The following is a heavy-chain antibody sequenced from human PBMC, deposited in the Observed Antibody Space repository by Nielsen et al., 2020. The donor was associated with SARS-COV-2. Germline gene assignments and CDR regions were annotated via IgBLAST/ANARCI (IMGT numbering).Heavy chain of an antibody. V-gene: IGHV1-69*06. CDR2: IITIFGTA. J-gene: IGHJ4*02. CDR1: GGTFSSYA. Sequence: SVKVSCKASGGTFSSYAISWVRQAPGQGLEWMGGIITIFGTANYAQKFQGRVTITADKSTSTAYMELSSLRSEDTAVYYCASITAMVEDGGYFDYWGQGTLVTVSS. CDR3: ASITAMVEDGGYFDY. D-gene: IGHD5-18*01.